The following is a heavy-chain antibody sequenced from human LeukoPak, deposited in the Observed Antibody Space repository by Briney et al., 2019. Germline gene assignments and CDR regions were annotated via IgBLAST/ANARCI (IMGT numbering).Heavy chain of an antibody. CDR3: ARGYGRVATVRGGILTGAIYFDF. Sequence: SETLSLTCAVSGASFSGYYWSWIRQSPGRGLEWIGEINQSGSANYNPSLKSRVTISVDTAETRFSLILRSVTAADTAVYYCARGYGRVATVRGGILTGAIYFDFWGQGSLVTVSS. D-gene: IGHD3-10*01. V-gene: IGHV4-34*01. J-gene: IGHJ4*02. CDR2: INQSGSA. CDR1: GASFSGYY.